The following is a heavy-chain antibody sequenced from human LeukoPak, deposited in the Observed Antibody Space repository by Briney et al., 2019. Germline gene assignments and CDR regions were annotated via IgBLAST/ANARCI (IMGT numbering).Heavy chain of an antibody. D-gene: IGHD3-16*01. CDR2: IGGRGGST. J-gene: IGHJ5*02. CDR3: AKEGGA. CDR1: GFTFSSYT. Sequence: GGSLRLSCVGSGFTFSSYTMTWVRQDPGKGLEWVSAIGGRGGSTYYADSVKGRFTITRDNSKNTLYMQMDSLRAEDTAVYYCAKEGGAWGQGTLVTVSS. V-gene: IGHV3-23*01.